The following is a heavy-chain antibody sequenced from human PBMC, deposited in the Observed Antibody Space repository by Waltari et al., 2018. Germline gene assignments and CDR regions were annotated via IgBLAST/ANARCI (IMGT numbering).Heavy chain of an antibody. CDR1: GGSISSGGYY. CDR3: ARGGLRRNYFDY. D-gene: IGHD4-17*01. V-gene: IGHV4-31*03. Sequence: QVQLQESGPGLVKPSQTLSLTCTVSGGSISSGGYYWSWIRQHPGKGLEWIGYIYYSGSTYYNPSRKSRVTISVDTSKNQFSLKLSSVTAADTAVYYCARGGLRRNYFDYWGQGTLVTVSS. J-gene: IGHJ4*02. CDR2: IYYSGST.